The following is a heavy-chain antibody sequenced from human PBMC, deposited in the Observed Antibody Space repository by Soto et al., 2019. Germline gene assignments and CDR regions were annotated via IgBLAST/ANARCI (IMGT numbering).Heavy chain of an antibody. J-gene: IGHJ6*02. D-gene: IGHD2-15*01. CDR2: IIPIFSTP. CDR3: ARDKDRQQLGGNSYYGIDV. Sequence: QVQLVQSGAEVKKPGSSVTVSCKASGGTFGNSAISWVRQAPGQGLEWMGGIIPIFSTPDYAQKFQGRVTITADESTTADYMELTSLKSEDTAVYYCARDKDRQQLGGNSYYGIDVWGQGTTVTVSS. V-gene: IGHV1-69*12. CDR1: GGTFGNSA.